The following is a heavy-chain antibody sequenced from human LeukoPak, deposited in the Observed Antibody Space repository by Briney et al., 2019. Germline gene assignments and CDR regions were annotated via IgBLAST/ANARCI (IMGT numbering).Heavy chain of an antibody. CDR2: INGDGSNT. Sequence: PGGSLRLSCAASGFTFSTYWMHWVRQAPGKGLVWVSRINGDGSNTDYADSVKGRITISRDNAKNTLYLQMNSLRVEDTAVYYCARPPDILTGKNWFDPWGQGTLVTVSS. CDR1: GFTFSTYW. J-gene: IGHJ5*02. CDR3: ARPPDILTGKNWFDP. V-gene: IGHV3-74*01. D-gene: IGHD3-9*01.